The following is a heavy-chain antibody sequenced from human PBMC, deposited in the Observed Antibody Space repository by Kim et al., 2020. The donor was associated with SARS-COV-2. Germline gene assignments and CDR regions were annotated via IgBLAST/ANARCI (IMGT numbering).Heavy chain of an antibody. Sequence: GGSLRLSCAASGFTFSSYGMHWVRQAPGKGLEWVAVISYDGSNKYYADSVKGRFTISRDNSKNTLYLQMNSLRAEDTAVYYCAKESCSGSYDAWTHYYYGMDVWGQGTRVTVSS. D-gene: IGHD3-10*02. J-gene: IGHJ6*02. V-gene: IGHV3-30*18. CDR1: GFTFSSYG. CDR3: AKESCSGSYDAWTHYYYGMDV. CDR2: ISYDGSNK.